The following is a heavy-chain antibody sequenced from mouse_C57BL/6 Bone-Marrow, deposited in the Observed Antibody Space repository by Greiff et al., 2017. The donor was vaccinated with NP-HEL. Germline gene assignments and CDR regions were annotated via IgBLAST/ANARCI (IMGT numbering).Heavy chain of an antibody. D-gene: IGHD1-1*01. CDR1: GFNIKDYY. V-gene: IGHV14-2*01. Sequence: EVQLQQSGAELVKPGASVKLSCTASGFNIKDYYMHWVKQRTEQGLEWIGRIDPEDGDTKYAPKFQGKATITADKSSNTAYLQLSSLTSEDTAVYYCAPHYYGSSGRGPHGGQGTSDTVSS. J-gene: IGHJ4*01. CDR3: APHYYGSSGRGPH. CDR2: IDPEDGDT.